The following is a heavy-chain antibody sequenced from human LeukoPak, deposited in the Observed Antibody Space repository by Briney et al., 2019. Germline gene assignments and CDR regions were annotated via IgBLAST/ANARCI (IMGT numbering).Heavy chain of an antibody. CDR3: TTGGYYDILTGYHTDAFDI. Sequence: ASVKVSCKASGRTFSSYAISWVRPATGQGLEWMGGIIPIFGTANYAQKFQGRVTITADKSTSTAYMELSSLRSEDTAVYYCTTGGYYDILTGYHTDAFDIWGQGTMVTVSS. J-gene: IGHJ3*02. D-gene: IGHD3-9*01. CDR2: IIPIFGTA. CDR1: GRTFSSYA. V-gene: IGHV1-69*06.